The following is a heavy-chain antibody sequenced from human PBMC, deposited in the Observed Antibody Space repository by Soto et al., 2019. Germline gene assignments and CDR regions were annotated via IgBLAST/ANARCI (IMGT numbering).Heavy chain of an antibody. J-gene: IGHJ4*02. CDR2: IKPGTGDT. D-gene: IGHD3-22*01. Sequence: ASVKVSCKASGYSFTSHVVHWVRQAPGERLEWMGWIKPGTGDTKYLQKLQGRVTISRDTSANIVYMELSSLRSEDTAVYYCARGYYYDSSGYYLDHWGKGTLVTVSS. V-gene: IGHV1-3*01. CDR1: GYSFTSHV. CDR3: ARGYYYDSSGYYLDH.